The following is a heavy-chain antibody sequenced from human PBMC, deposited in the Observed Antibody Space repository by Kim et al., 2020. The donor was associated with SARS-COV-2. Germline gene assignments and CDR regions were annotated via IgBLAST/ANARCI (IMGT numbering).Heavy chain of an antibody. CDR1: GYTFTNFA. V-gene: IGHV1-69*13. J-gene: IGHJ6*02. D-gene: IGHD3-16*01. CDR3: ARWGVEFFYGLAV. CDR2: IIPIFGSA. Sequence: SVKVSCKASGYTFTNFAIIWVRQAPGQGLEWMGGIIPIFGSANYAQKFLGRVTFTADASTSTAYLELNDLRSDDTAVYYCARWGVEFFYGLAVFGQWTT.